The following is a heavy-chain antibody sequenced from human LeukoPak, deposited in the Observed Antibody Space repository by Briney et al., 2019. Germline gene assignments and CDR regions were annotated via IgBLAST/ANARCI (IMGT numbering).Heavy chain of an antibody. CDR3: ERSLWLEDH. J-gene: IGHJ4*02. D-gene: IGHD5-12*01. V-gene: IGHV3-7*01. CDR1: GFAFSSYW. CDR2: INQDGNSQ. Sequence: GGSLRLSCEASGFAFSSYWASWVRQAPGKGLEWVANINQDGNSQNYVDSVRGRFTISKDNAKNSVYLQMNSLRAEDTAVYYCERSLWLEDHWGERILVTVSS.